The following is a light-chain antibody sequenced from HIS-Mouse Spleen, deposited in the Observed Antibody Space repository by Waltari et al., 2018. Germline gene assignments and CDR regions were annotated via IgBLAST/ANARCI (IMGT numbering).Light chain of an antibody. CDR2: RNN. CDR1: SSNIGSNY. CDR3: AAWDDSLSGYV. V-gene: IGLV1-47*01. Sequence: ISCSGSSSNIGSNYVYWYQQLPGTAPKLLIYRNNQRPSGVPDRFSGSKSGTLASLAISGLRSEDEADYYCAAWDDSLSGYVFGTGTKVTVL. J-gene: IGLJ1*01.